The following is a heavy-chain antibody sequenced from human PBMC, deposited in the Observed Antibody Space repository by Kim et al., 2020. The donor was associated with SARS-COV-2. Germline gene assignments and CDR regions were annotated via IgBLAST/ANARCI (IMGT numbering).Heavy chain of an antibody. Sequence: GGSLRLSCAASGFTFSSYWMSWVRQAPGKGLEWVANIKQDGSEKYYVDSVKGRFTISRDNAKNSLYLQMNSLRAEDTAVYYCAREIVGATGGAFDIWGQGTMVTVSS. V-gene: IGHV3-7*01. CDR1: GFTFSSYW. CDR3: AREIVGATGGAFDI. J-gene: IGHJ3*02. D-gene: IGHD1-26*01. CDR2: IKQDGSEK.